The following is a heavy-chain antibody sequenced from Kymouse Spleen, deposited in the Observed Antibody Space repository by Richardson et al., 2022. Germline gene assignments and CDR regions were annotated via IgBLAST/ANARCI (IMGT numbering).Heavy chain of an antibody. CDR3: ARDRKYSSGWSYFDY. V-gene: IGHV3-33*01. CDR2: IWYDGSNK. D-gene: IGHD6-19*01. J-gene: IGHJ4*02. CDR1: GFTFSSYG. Sequence: QVQLVESGGGVVQPGRSLRLSCAASGFTFSSYGMHWVRQAPGKGLEWVAVIWYDGSNKYYADSVKGRFTISRDNSKNTLYLQMNSLRAEDTAVYYCARDRKYSSGWSYFDYWGQGTLVTVSS.